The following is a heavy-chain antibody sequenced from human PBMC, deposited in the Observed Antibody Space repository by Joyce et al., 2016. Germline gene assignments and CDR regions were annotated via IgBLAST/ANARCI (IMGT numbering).Heavy chain of an antibody. CDR1: GFTFSSYA. Sequence: EVQLLESGGGLVQPGGSLRLSCAASGFTFSSYAMSWVRQAPGKGLEWVSAIIGSGGSTYYADSVKGRFTISRDNSKNTLYLQMNSLRADDTAVYYCAKMSSAWYRYPIDYWGQGTLVTVSS. CDR3: AKMSSAWYRYPIDY. J-gene: IGHJ4*02. V-gene: IGHV3-23*01. CDR2: IIGSGGST. D-gene: IGHD6-13*01.